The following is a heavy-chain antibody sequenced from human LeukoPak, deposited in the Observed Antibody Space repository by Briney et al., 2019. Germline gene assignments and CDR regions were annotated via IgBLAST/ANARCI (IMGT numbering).Heavy chain of an antibody. Sequence: SETLSLTCTVSGGSISSYYWSWIRQPPGKGLEWIGYIYYSGSTNYNPSLKSRVTISVDTSKNQFSLKLSSVTAADTAVYYCAKNPTMIVVVDWFDPWGQGTLVTVSS. CDR3: AKNPTMIVVVDWFDP. CDR1: GGSISSYY. V-gene: IGHV4-59*01. J-gene: IGHJ5*02. D-gene: IGHD3-22*01. CDR2: IYYSGST.